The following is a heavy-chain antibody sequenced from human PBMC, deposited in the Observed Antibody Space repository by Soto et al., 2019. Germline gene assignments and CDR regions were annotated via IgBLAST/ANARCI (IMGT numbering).Heavy chain of an antibody. CDR1: GFTFSSYA. Sequence: PGGSLRLSCAASGFTFSSYAMHWVRQAPGKGMEWVAVISYDGSNKYYADSVKGRFTISRDNSKNTLYLQMNSLRAEDTAVYYCARDISSRELWDYYFDYWGQGTLVTVSS. CDR2: ISYDGSNK. J-gene: IGHJ4*02. D-gene: IGHD1-26*01. V-gene: IGHV3-30-3*01. CDR3: ARDISSRELWDYYFDY.